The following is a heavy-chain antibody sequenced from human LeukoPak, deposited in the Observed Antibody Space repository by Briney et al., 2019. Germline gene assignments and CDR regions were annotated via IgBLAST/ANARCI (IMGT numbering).Heavy chain of an antibody. J-gene: IGHJ4*02. D-gene: IGHD4-11*01. Sequence: GGSLRLSCAASGFTFSNAWMSWVRQAPGKGLEWVSGISWNSGSIGYADSVKGRFTISRDNAKNSLYLQMNSLRAEDTALYYCAKDGATVTTGDFDYWGQGTLVTVSS. CDR2: ISWNSGSI. CDR1: GFTFSNAW. CDR3: AKDGATVTTGDFDY. V-gene: IGHV3-9*01.